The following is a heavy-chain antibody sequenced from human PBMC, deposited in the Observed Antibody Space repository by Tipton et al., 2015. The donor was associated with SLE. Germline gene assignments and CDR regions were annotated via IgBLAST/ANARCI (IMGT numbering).Heavy chain of an antibody. CDR3: ARDGGTVTTPPDFGY. Sequence: QVQLVQSGAEVKKPGASVKVSCKASGYTFTSYDISWVRQAPGQGLEWVGWISAYNGNTNNAQKLQGRVTMTTDTSTSTAYMELRSLRSDDTAVYYCARDGGTVTTPPDFGYWGQGTLVTVSS. J-gene: IGHJ4*02. V-gene: IGHV1-18*01. D-gene: IGHD4-17*01. CDR1: GYTFTSYD. CDR2: ISAYNGNT.